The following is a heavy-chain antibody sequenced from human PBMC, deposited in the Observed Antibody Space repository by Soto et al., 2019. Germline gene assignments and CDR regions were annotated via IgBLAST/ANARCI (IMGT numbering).Heavy chain of an antibody. Sequence: EVQLVESGGGLVQPGRSLRLSCAASGFTFDDYAMHWVRRVPGKGLEWVSSISWNSNIIGYAGSVKGRFTISRDNAKNSLYLQMNRLRPEDTALYYCAKGGPDGFCSGGRCYFDYWGQGTLVTVSS. J-gene: IGHJ4*02. CDR2: ISWNSNII. CDR3: AKGGPDGFCSGGRCYFDY. V-gene: IGHV3-9*01. CDR1: GFTFDDYA. D-gene: IGHD2-15*01.